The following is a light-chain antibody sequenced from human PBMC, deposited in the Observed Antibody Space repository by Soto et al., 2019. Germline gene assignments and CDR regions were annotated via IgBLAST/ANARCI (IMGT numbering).Light chain of an antibody. CDR2: GAS. J-gene: IGKJ1*01. V-gene: IGKV3-20*01. Sequence: EIVLTHSPGTLSLSPGERATLSCRASQSVSSSYLAWYQQKPGQAPRLLIYGASSRATGIPDRFSGSGSGTDFTLTISRLEPEDFAVYYCQQYGSSRWTSGQGAKVDI. CDR1: QSVSSSY. CDR3: QQYGSSRWT.